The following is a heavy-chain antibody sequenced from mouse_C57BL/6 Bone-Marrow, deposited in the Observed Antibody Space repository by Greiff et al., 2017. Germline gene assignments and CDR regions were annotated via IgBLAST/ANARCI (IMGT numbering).Heavy chain of an antibody. J-gene: IGHJ1*03. D-gene: IGHD1-1*01. V-gene: IGHV1-42*01. Sequence: EVKLVESGPELVKPGASVKISCKASGYSFTGYYMNWVKQSPEKSLEWIGEINPSTGGTTYNQKFKAKATLTVDKSSSTAYMQLKSLTSEDSAVYYCARRTTGRYFDVWGTGTTVTVSS. CDR2: INPSTGGT. CDR3: ARRTTGRYFDV. CDR1: GYSFTGYY.